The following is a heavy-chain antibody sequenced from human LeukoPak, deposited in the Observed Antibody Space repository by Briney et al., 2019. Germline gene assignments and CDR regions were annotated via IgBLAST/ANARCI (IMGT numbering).Heavy chain of an antibody. V-gene: IGHV3-7*03. J-gene: IGHJ4*02. CDR3: ARGRYSGTTYYFDY. Sequence: GGSLRLSCAASGFTFSTSWMSWVRQVPGKGLEWVANIKKDGSETYYVDSVKGRFTISRDNAKNSLYLQMNSLRTEDTAMYYCARGRYSGTTYYFDYWGQGTLVTVSS. CDR2: IKKDGSET. D-gene: IGHD5-12*01. CDR1: GFTFSTSW.